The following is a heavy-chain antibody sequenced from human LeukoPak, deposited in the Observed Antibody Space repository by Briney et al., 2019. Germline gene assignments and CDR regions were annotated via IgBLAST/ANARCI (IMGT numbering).Heavy chain of an antibody. J-gene: IGHJ4*02. CDR3: ARVRGYYFEFDY. D-gene: IGHD3-22*01. V-gene: IGHV3-21*01. CDR2: ISSSSSYI. Sequence: GGSLRLSCAVSGFTFSRYSMNWVRQAPGKGLEWVSSISSSSSYIYYTDSVKGRFTISRDNAKNSLYLQMNSLRAEDTAVYYCARVRGYYFEFDYWGQGTLVTVSS. CDR1: GFTFSRYS.